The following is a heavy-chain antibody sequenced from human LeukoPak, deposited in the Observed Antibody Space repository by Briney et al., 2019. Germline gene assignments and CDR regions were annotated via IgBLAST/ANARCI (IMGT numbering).Heavy chain of an antibody. CDR1: GGSIRNYY. CDR2: IYYSGTT. J-gene: IGHJ1*01. CDR3: ARHGGYSSPYLH. V-gene: IGHV4-59*08. D-gene: IGHD6-13*01. Sequence: SETLSFTCTVSGGSIRNYYWSWIRQPPGKGLECIGYIYYSGTTNYNPSLKSRVTISVDTSKNQFSLKLSSVTAADTAVYYCARHGGYSSPYLHWGQGTLVTVSS.